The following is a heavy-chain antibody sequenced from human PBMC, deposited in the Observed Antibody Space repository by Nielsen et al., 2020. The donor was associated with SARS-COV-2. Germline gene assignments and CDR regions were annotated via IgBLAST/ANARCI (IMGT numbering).Heavy chain of an antibody. Sequence: ASVKVSCKASGGTFSSYAISWVRQAPGQGLEWMGWMSAYNGNTNYAQKLQGRVTMTTDTSTSTAYMELRSLRSDDTAVYYCARVSSGSGTLDYWGQGTLVTVSS. V-gene: IGHV1-18*01. D-gene: IGHD3-10*01. CDR3: ARVSSGSGTLDY. CDR1: GGTFSSYA. J-gene: IGHJ4*02. CDR2: MSAYNGNT.